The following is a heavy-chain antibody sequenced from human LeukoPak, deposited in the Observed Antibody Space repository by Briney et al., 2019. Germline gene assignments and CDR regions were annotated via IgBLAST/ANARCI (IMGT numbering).Heavy chain of an antibody. CDR2: ISPDGSYT. Sequence: GGSLRLSCAGSGFVFSDFYINWIRHSPGKGLEWLAYISPDGSYTTYGDSVKGRFVISRDNAKNSVSLQMNSLRVEDTAVYFCASAQVSRVFDYWGQGARVTVS. J-gene: IGHJ4*02. CDR1: GFVFSDFY. D-gene: IGHD5/OR15-5a*01. CDR3: ASAQVSRVFDY. V-gene: IGHV3-11*03.